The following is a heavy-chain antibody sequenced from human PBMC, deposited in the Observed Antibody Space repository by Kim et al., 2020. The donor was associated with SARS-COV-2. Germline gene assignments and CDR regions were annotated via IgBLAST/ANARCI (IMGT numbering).Heavy chain of an antibody. CDR1: GFTFSSYS. CDR2: ISSSSSYI. Sequence: GGSLRLSCAASGFTFSSYSMNWVRQAPGKGLEWVSSISSSSSYIYYADSVKGRFTISGDNAKNSLYLQMNSLRAEDTAVYYCARDLYLSVSPSSSWEYYYYYYGMDVWGQGTTVTVSS. V-gene: IGHV3-21*01. CDR3: ARDLYLSVSPSSSWEYYYYYYGMDV. J-gene: IGHJ6*02. D-gene: IGHD6-13*01.